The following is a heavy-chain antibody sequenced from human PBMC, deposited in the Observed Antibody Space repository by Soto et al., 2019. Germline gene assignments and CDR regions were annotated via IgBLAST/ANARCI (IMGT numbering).Heavy chain of an antibody. Sequence: QVQLQESGPGLVKPSETLSLTCTVSGGSISSYYWSWIRQPPGKGLEWIGYIYYSGSTNYNPSLKSRVTXXVDTSKNQSALKLSAVTAADTAVYYCARGYGCIDIWGQGTMVTVSS. CDR3: ARGYGCIDI. V-gene: IGHV4-59*01. J-gene: IGHJ3*02. CDR1: GGSISSYY. CDR2: IYYSGST. D-gene: IGHD1-1*01.